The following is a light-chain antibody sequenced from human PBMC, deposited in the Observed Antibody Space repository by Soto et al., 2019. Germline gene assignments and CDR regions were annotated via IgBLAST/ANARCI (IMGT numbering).Light chain of an antibody. J-gene: IGLJ2*01. V-gene: IGLV2-14*01. CDR2: EVN. Sequence: QSVLTQPASVSGSLGQSITISCSGTSSDVGDYKFVSWYQQHPGKAPKLIIYEVNNRPSGVSNRFSGSKSGNTASLTISGLQAEDEADYYCNSYTNNNTLVFGGGTKLTVL. CDR3: NSYTNNNTLV. CDR1: SSDVGDYKF.